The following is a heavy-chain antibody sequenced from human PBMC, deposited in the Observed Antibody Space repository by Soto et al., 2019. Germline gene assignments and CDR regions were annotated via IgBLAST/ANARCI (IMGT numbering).Heavy chain of an antibody. CDR3: ARGYYDSSGSHRFDP. CDR1: GGSISSGGYY. CDR2: IYYSGST. V-gene: IGHV4-30-4*08. Sequence: SETLSLTCTVSGGSISSGGYYWSWIRQHPGKGLEWIGYIYYSGSTYYNPSLKSRVTISVDTSKNQFSLKLSSVTAADTAVYYCARGYYDSSGSHRFDPWGQGTLVTVSS. J-gene: IGHJ5*02. D-gene: IGHD3-22*01.